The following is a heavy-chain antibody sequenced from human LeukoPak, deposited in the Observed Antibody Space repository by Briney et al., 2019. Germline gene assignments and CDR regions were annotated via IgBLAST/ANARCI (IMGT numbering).Heavy chain of an antibody. V-gene: IGHV4-39*01. CDR1: GGSISSSSYY. D-gene: IGHD2-2*01. CDR3: ARGSSAARDAFDI. Sequence: SETLSLTCTVSGGSISSSSYYWGWIRQPPGKGLECIGSIYYSGSTYYNPSLKSRVTISVDTSKNQFSLQLNSVTPEDTAVYYCARGSSAARDAFDIWGQGTMVTVSS. CDR2: IYYSGST. J-gene: IGHJ3*02.